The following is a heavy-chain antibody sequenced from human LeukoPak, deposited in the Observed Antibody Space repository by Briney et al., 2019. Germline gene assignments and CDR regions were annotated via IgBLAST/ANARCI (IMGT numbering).Heavy chain of an antibody. CDR2: IYYSGST. J-gene: IGHJ4*02. D-gene: IGHD2-15*01. Sequence: SETLSLTCTVSGDSISSSSYYWGWIRPPPGKGLEWIGSIYYSGSTYYNPSLKSRVTISVDTSKNQFSLKLSSVTAADTAVYYCARDLDCSGGSCYPHGYWGRGTLVTVFS. CDR1: GDSISSSSYY. CDR3: ARDLDCSGGSCYPHGY. V-gene: IGHV4-39*07.